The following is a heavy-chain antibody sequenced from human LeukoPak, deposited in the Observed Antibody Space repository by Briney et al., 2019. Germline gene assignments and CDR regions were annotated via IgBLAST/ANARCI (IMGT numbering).Heavy chain of an antibody. CDR3: ASILDFWSGYYFPFDY. CDR1: GFTFSRYW. CDR2: IKQDGSEK. V-gene: IGHV3-7*01. Sequence: GGSLRPSCAASGFTFSRYWMTWVRQAPGKGMEWVANIKQDGSEKYYVDSVKGRFTISRDNAKNSLYLQMNSLRAEDTAVYYCASILDFWSGYYFPFDYWGQGTLVTVSS. J-gene: IGHJ4*02. D-gene: IGHD3-3*01.